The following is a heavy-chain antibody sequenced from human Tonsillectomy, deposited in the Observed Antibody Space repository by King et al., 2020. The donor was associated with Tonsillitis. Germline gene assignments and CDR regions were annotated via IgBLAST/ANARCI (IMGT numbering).Heavy chain of an antibody. V-gene: IGHV4-61*01. CDR3: ARSNAYGGGNWFDP. J-gene: IGHJ5*02. Sequence: VQLQESGPGLVKTSETLSLTCIVSGDSVSSGSYYWNWIRQPPGKRLEWSGYIYYTGNTNYNPSLNSRATIFRDTSKNQVSLRLYSVTAADTAVYYCARSNAYGGGNWFDPWGQGTLVTVSS. CDR2: IYYTGNT. CDR1: GDSVSSGSYY. D-gene: IGHD3-10*01.